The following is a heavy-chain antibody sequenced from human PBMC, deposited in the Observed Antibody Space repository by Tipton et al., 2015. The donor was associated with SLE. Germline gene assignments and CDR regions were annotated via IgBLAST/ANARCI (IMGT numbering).Heavy chain of an antibody. J-gene: IGHJ4*02. V-gene: IGHV3-7*03. Sequence: QLVQSGGGLVQPDRSLRLSCAASGFTFSRYWMSWVRQAPGKGLEWVANINQDGSEKYYVDSVKGRFTISRDSSKNTLSLQMNSLRAEGSAIYHCAKERDPSGSYYGVDNWGQGTLVTVSS. CDR3: AKERDPSGSYYGVDN. CDR1: GFTFSRYW. D-gene: IGHD1-26*01. CDR2: INQDGSEK.